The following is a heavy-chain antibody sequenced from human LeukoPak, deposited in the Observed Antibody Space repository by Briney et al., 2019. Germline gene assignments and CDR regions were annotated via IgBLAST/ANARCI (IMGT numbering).Heavy chain of an antibody. D-gene: IGHD1-7*01. CDR1: GYTFTSYG. V-gene: IGHV1-18*01. Sequence: ASVKFSCKASGYTFTSYGISWVRQAPRQGLEWMGWISAYNGNTNYAQKLQGRVTMTTDTSTSTAYMELRSLRSDDTAVYYCARDPSFGTTGHSYFDYWGQGTLVTVSS. CDR3: ARDPSFGTTGHSYFDY. J-gene: IGHJ4*02. CDR2: ISAYNGNT.